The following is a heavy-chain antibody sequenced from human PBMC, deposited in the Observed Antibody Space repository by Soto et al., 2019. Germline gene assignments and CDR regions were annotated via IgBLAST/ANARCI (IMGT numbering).Heavy chain of an antibody. CDR2: IIPILGIA. CDR1: GGTFSSYT. V-gene: IGHV1-69*08. CDR3: ARDLDGSGVFDY. Sequence: QVQLVQSGAEVKKPGSSVKVSCKASGGTFSSYTISWVRQAPGQGLEWMGRIIPILGIANYAQKFQGRVTITADKSTSTAYMELSSLRSEDTAVYYCARDLDGSGVFDYWGQGTLVTASS. D-gene: IGHD3-10*01. J-gene: IGHJ4*02.